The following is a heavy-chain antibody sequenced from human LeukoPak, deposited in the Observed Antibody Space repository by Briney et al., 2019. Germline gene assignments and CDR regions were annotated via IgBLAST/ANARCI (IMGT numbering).Heavy chain of an antibody. J-gene: IGHJ4*02. CDR3: AWGPNRDYFDY. D-gene: IGHD3-16*01. Sequence: PSETLFLTCTFSRGSMTTDYWNWIRQPPGKGLECIGHISYSGSTSYNPSLKSRVTISVDTSKNHFSLKLSSATAADTAVYYCAWGPNRDYFDYWGQGTLVTVSS. V-gene: IGHV4-59*01. CDR2: ISYSGST. CDR1: RGSMTTDY.